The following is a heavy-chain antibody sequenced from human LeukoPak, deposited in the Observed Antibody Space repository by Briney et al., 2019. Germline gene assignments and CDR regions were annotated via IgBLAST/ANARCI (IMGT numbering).Heavy chain of an antibody. CDR1: GFTVSSKY. J-gene: IGHJ4*02. CDR3: AMYSSAWYAVY. D-gene: IGHD6-19*01. CDR2: IHPGGTI. V-gene: IGHV3-66*01. Sequence: GGSLRFSCAASGFTVSSKYMGWVRQAPGKGLEWVSVIHPGGTIYYADSVKGTFTISRDNSKNTLYLEMNTLRVEDTAVYYCAMYSSAWYAVYWGQGTLVTVSS.